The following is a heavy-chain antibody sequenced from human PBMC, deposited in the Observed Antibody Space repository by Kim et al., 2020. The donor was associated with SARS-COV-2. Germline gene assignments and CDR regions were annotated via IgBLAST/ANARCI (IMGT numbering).Heavy chain of an antibody. D-gene: IGHD4-17*01. Sequence: ASVKVSCKASGYTFTSYGISWVRQAPGQGLEWMGWISAYNGNTNYAQKLKGRVTMTTDTSTSTAYMELRSLRSDDTAVYYCARTDIDDYGDLYYFDYWGQGTLVTVSS. CDR2: ISAYNGNT. CDR1: GYTFTSYG. J-gene: IGHJ4*02. V-gene: IGHV1-18*01. CDR3: ARTDIDDYGDLYYFDY.